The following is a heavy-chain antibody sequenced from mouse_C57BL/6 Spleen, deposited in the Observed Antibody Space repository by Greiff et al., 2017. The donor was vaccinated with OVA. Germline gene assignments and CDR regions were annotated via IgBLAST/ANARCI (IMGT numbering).Heavy chain of an antibody. J-gene: IGHJ3*01. V-gene: IGHV5-9-1*02. CDR3: TRGVDGYEAY. CDR1: GFTFSSYA. Sequence: EVQVVESGEGLVKPGGSLKLSCAASGFTFSSYAMSWVRQTPEKRLEWVAYISSGGDYIYYADTVKGRFTLTRDNARNTLYMQMSSLKSEDTAMYYCTRGVDGYEAYWGQGTLVTVSA. CDR2: ISSGGDYI. D-gene: IGHD2-2*01.